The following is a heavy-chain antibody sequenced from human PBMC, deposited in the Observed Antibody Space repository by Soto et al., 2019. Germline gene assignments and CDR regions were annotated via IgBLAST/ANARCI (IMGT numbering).Heavy chain of an antibody. Sequence: QVQLVQSGAEVKKPGASVKVSCKASGYTFTSYAMHWVRQAPGQRLEWMGWINAGNGNTKYSQKFQGRVTITRDTXASTAYMALSSLRSEATAVYYCASRPGGPAGPGDSWGPGTLVTVSS. D-gene: IGHD2-15*01. CDR1: GYTFTSYA. V-gene: IGHV1-3*01. J-gene: IGHJ4*02. CDR2: INAGNGNT. CDR3: ASRPGGPAGPGDS.